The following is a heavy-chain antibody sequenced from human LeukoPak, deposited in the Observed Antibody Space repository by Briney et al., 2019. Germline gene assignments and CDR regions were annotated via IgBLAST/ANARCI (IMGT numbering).Heavy chain of an antibody. D-gene: IGHD1-26*01. CDR3: ARDRYSGSYGGYFDY. J-gene: IGHJ4*02. V-gene: IGHV3-30-3*01. Sequence: PGRSLRLSCAASGFTFGNYAIHWVRQAPGKGLEWVPFISHDGSDKYYADSVKGRFTISRDNSKNTLYLQMDSLRAEDTAVFYCARDRYSGSYGGYFDYWGQGTLVTVSS. CDR2: ISHDGSDK. CDR1: GFTFGNYA.